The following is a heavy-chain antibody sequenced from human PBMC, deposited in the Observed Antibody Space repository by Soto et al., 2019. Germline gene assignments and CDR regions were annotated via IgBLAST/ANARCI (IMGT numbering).Heavy chain of an antibody. J-gene: IGHJ4*02. Sequence: GGSLRLSCAASGFTFSSYSMNWVRQAPGKGLEWVSSISSSSSYIYYADSVKGRFTISRDNAKNSLYLQMNSLRAEDTAVYYCARSLGPYNWNYWSPLDYWGQGTLVTVSS. CDR1: GFTFSSYS. CDR2: ISSSSSYI. CDR3: ARSLGPYNWNYWSPLDY. D-gene: IGHD1-7*01. V-gene: IGHV3-21*01.